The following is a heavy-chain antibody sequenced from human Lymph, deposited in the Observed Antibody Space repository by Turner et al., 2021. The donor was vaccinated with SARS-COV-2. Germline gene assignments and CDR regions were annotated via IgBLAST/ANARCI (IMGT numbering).Heavy chain of an antibody. J-gene: IGHJ5*02. Sequence: QVQLPESGPRLVKPLETMSLTCTVSGGSMNSNYWSWIRQPPGKRLEWIGYISYRGSTNYNPSLKSRVTILVDTYKNQSSLKLTSVTAADTTIDYCARETVKNWVDPWGQGILVTVSS. CDR3: ARETVKNWVDP. CDR2: ISYRGST. V-gene: IGHV4-59*01. CDR1: GGSMNSNY. D-gene: IGHD2-21*02.